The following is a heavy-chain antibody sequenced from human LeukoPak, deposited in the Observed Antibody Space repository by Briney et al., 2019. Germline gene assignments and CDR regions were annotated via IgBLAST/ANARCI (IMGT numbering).Heavy chain of an antibody. CDR3: ARVPLRFLEPFDY. CDR2: ISHRGRT. D-gene: IGHD3-3*01. Sequence: SETLSLTCAVYGGSVSGYYRSWIRQPPEKGLEWIGEISHRGRTHYTPFLQSRVTMSVDTSKNQFALNLNSVTAADTAVYYCARVPLRFLEPFDYWGQGILVTVSS. J-gene: IGHJ4*02. V-gene: IGHV4-34*01. CDR1: GGSVSGYY.